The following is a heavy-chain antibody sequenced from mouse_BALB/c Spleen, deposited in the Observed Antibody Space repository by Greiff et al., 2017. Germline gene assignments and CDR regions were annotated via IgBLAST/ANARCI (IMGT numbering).Heavy chain of an antibody. J-gene: IGHJ4*01. V-gene: IGHV5-4*02. CDR1: GFTFSDYY. D-gene: IGHD2-1*01. Sequence: EVHLVESGGGLVKPGGSLKLSCAASGFTFSDYYMYWVRQTPEKRLEWVATISDGGSYTYYPDSVKGRFTISRDNAKNNLYLQMSSLKSEDTAMYYCARYYYGNYDAMDYWGQGTSVTVSS. CDR3: ARYYYGNYDAMDY. CDR2: ISDGGSYT.